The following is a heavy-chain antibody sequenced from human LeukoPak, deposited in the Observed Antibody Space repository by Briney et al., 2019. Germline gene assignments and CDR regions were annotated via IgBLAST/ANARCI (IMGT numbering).Heavy chain of an antibody. J-gene: IGHJ4*02. V-gene: IGHV3-33*01. CDR3: ARGSALSRPPYYFDY. Sequence: GGSLRLSCAASGFTFSSYGMHWVRQAPGKGLEWVAVIWYDGSNKYYADSVKGRFTISRDNSKNTLYLQMNSLRAEDTAVYYCARGSALSRPPYYFDYWGQGTLVTVSS. CDR1: GFTFSSYG. CDR2: IWYDGSNK.